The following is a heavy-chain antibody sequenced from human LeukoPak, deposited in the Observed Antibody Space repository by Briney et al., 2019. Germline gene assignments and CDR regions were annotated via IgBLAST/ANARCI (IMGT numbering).Heavy chain of an antibody. CDR2: IYYSGST. CDR3: AVGVAADPSAFDY. Sequence: NPSETLSLTCTVSGGSISSYYWSWIRQPPGKGLEWIGYIYYSGSTNYNPSLKSRVTISVDTSKNQLSLKLSSVTAADTAVYYCAVGVAADPSAFDYWGQGTLVTVSS. CDR1: GGSISSYY. V-gene: IGHV4-59*01. D-gene: IGHD6-13*01. J-gene: IGHJ4*02.